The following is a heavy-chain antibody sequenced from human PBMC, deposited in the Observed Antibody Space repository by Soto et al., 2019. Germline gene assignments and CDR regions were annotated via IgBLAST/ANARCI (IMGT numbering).Heavy chain of an antibody. J-gene: IGHJ4*02. CDR1: GFTFSSYW. D-gene: IGHD4-17*01. CDR3: ARDKSARHDYGDYDVPFDY. CDR2: IKQDGSEK. Sequence: PGGSLRLSCAASGFTFSSYWMSWVRQAPGKGLEWVANIKQDGSEKYYVDSVKGRFTISRDNAKNSLYLQMNSLRAEDTAVYYCARDKSARHDYGDYDVPFDYSGPGTLVTVSS. V-gene: IGHV3-7*01.